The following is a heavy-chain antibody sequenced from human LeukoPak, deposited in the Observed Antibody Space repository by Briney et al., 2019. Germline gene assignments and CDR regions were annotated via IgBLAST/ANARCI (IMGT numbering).Heavy chain of an antibody. Sequence: SETLSLTCTVSGGSISTYYWSWIRQPPGKGLEWIGYIYYSGSTKYNPSLKSRVTISVDTSKSQFSLKLISVTAADTAVYYCARTATMYYFDYWGQGTLVTVPS. CDR2: IYYSGST. J-gene: IGHJ4*02. CDR1: GGSISTYY. CDR3: ARTATMYYFDY. V-gene: IGHV4-59*08. D-gene: IGHD5-12*01.